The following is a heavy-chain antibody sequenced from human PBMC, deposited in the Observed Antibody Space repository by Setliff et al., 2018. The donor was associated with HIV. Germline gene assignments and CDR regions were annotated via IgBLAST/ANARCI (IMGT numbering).Heavy chain of an antibody. D-gene: IGHD2-15*01. CDR1: GGSFSGYY. V-gene: IGHV4-34*01. CDR3: ARGGLGVVGAIDY. CDR2: IIHSGGT. Sequence: TSETLSLTCAVYGGSFSGYYWTWTRQPPGRGLEWIGEIIHSGGTNYNRSLKSRVTISVDTSKNQFSLNLSSVTAADTAVYYCARGGLGVVGAIDYWSQGTLVTVPQ. J-gene: IGHJ4*02.